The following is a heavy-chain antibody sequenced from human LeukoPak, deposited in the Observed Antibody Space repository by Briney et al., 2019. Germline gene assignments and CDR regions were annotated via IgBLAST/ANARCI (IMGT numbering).Heavy chain of an antibody. CDR2: IYYSGST. V-gene: IGHV4-39*01. D-gene: IGHD6-19*01. J-gene: IGHJ4*02. CDR1: GGSISSSSYY. Sequence: SETLSLTCTVSGGSISSSSYYWGWIRQPPGKGLEWIGSIYYSGSTYYNPSLKSRVTISVDTSKNQFSLKLSSVTAADTAVYYCARLYSSGRYVWGQGTLVTVSS. CDR3: ARLYSSGRYV.